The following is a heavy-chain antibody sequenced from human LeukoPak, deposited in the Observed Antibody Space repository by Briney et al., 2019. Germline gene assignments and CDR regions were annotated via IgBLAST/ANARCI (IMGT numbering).Heavy chain of an antibody. CDR2: ISSSGSTI. V-gene: IGHV3-48*03. CDR1: GFTFSSYE. CDR3: ARDAKEDGRFDH. Sequence: GGSLRLSCAASGFTFSSYEMNWVRQAPGKGGEWGSYISSSGSTIYYADSVKGRFTISRDKGKDSLYLQMNSLRAEDTAVYYCARDAKEDGRFDHWGQGTLVTVSS. J-gene: IGHJ5*02.